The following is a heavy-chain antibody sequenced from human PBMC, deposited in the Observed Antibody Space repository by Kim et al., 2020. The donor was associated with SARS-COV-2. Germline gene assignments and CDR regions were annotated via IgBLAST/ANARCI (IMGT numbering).Heavy chain of an antibody. CDR1: GFIFGDHA. CDR2: IRTKGYGGTS. D-gene: IGHD2-15*01. V-gene: IGHV3-49*04. CDR3: FRGRQDLGAGYYIDY. J-gene: IGHJ4*02. Sequence: GGSLRLSCISSGFIFGDHAMTWVRQAPGKGLEWVGLIRTKGYGGTSEYAASVRGRFTISRDDSKSIAYLQMNSLKTDDTAVYYCFRGRQDLGAGYYIDYRGQGTLVTVSS.